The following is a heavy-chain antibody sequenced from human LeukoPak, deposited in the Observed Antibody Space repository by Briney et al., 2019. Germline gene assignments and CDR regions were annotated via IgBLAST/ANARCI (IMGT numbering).Heavy chain of an antibody. CDR1: GYSFTSYW. CDR3: ARLETYYDFWSGYYTPDYLDY. J-gene: IGHJ4*02. Sequence: GESLKISCKGSGYSFTSYWIGWVRPMPGKGLGWMGIIYPGDSDTRYSPSFQGQVTISADKSISTAYLQWSSLKASDTAMYYCARLETYYDFWSGYYTPDYLDYWGQGTLVTVSS. V-gene: IGHV5-51*01. D-gene: IGHD3-3*01. CDR2: IYPGDSDT.